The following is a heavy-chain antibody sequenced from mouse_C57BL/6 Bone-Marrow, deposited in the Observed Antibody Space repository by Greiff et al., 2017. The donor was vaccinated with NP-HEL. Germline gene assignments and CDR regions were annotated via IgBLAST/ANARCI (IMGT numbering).Heavy chain of an antibody. J-gene: IGHJ1*03. CDR3: TRERIRGVRGGWYFDV. Sequence: VKLQESGAELVRPGASVTLSCKASGYTFTDYEMHWVKQTPVHGLEWIGAIDPETGGTAYNQKFKGKAILTADKSSSTAYMELRSLTSEDSAVYYCTRERIRGVRGGWYFDVWGTGTTVTGSS. V-gene: IGHV1-15*01. CDR1: GYTFTDYE. CDR2: IDPETGGT. D-gene: IGHD5-1*01.